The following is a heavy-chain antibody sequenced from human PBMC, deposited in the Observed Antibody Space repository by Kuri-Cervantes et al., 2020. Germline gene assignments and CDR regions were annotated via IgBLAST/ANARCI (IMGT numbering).Heavy chain of an antibody. CDR1: GFTFSSYG. Sequence: GGSLRLSCAASGFTFSSYGMHWVRQATGKGLEWVSDITTGGDTYYSASVKGRFTISRENAKDSLFLQMNSLRAGDTAVYYCARVFSSSLDLWGRGTLVTVSS. D-gene: IGHD6-13*01. CDR2: ITTGGDT. J-gene: IGHJ2*01. CDR3: ARVFSSSLDL. V-gene: IGHV3-13*01.